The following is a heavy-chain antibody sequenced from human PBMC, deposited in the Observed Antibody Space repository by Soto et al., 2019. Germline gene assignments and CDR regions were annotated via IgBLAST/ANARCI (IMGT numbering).Heavy chain of an antibody. CDR2: INHSGST. CDR1: GGSFSGYY. J-gene: IGHJ5*02. CDR3: ARARCYPGVSITIFGVVITRQHPFDP. Sequence: SLTCAVYGGSFSGYYWSWIRQPPGKGLEWIGEINHSGSTNYNPSLKSRVTISVDTSKNQFSLKLSSVTAADTAVYYCARARCYPGVSITIFGVVITRQHPFDPWGQGTLVTV. V-gene: IGHV4-34*01. D-gene: IGHD3-3*01.